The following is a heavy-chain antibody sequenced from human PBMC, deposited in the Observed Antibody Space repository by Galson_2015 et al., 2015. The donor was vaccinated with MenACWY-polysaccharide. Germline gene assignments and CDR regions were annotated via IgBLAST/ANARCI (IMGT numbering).Heavy chain of an antibody. V-gene: IGHV1-69*04. CDR2: IIIVVGEA. CDR1: GGTFGDYG. D-gene: IGHD3-10*01. J-gene: IGHJ4*02. CDR3: ARSVYGSGSDYPKGDY. Sequence: SVKVSCKVSGGTFGDYGISWVRQAPGQGLEWMGRIIIVVGEANYAQKFQGRISITADSSTRTAYMELSSLTSEDTAVYYCARSVYGSGSDYPKGDYWGQGTLVIVSP.